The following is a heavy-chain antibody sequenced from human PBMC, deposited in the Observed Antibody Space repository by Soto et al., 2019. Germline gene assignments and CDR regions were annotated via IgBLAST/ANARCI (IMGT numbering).Heavy chain of an antibody. CDR2: ITWDGINI. D-gene: IGHD2-15*01. J-gene: IGHJ4*02. Sequence: EVQLVASGGGVVQPGGSLRLSCTASGFTFGDYTMHWVRQAPGKGLVLVSLITWDGINIEYADSVRGRFTISRDNSQTALYLQMHRLRPGDTALYYRAKDGIACHWGPGTLVTFSS. CDR1: GFTFGDYT. V-gene: IGHV3-43*01. CDR3: AKDGIACH.